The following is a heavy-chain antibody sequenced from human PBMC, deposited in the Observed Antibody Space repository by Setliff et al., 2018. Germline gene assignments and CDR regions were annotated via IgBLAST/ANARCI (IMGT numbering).Heavy chain of an antibody. Sequence: PGESLKISCKGSGYSFSTCWIGWVRQMPGEGLEWMGIIYPGDSITRYSPSFQGQVTISVDKSISTAYLQWSSLRASDTAIYYCARHPYYYGSGTYLDNNNRWFDPWGQGTLVTVSS. D-gene: IGHD3-10*01. CDR2: IYPGDSIT. CDR3: ARHPYYYGSGTYLDNNNRWFDP. CDR1: GYSFSTCW. J-gene: IGHJ5*02. V-gene: IGHV5-51*01.